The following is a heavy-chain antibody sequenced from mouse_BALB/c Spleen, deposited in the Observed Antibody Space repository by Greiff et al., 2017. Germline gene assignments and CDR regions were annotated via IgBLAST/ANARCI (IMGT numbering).Heavy chain of an antibody. CDR2: IDPETGGT. J-gene: IGHJ3*01. Sequence: QVQLKESGAELVRPGASVTLSCKASGYTFTDYEMHWVKQTPVHGLEWIGAIDPETGGTAYNQKFKGKATLTVDKSSSTAYMQLKSLTSEDSAVYYCATYRYDGWFAYWGQGTLVTVSA. D-gene: IGHD2-14*01. V-gene: IGHV1-15*01. CDR3: ATYRYDGWFAY. CDR1: GYTFTDYE.